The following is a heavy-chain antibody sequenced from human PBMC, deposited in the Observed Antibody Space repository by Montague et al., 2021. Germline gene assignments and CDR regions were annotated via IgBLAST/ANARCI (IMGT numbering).Heavy chain of an antibody. D-gene: IGHD3-22*01. J-gene: IGHJ4*02. CDR3: ARQGFYESGGFFI. Sequence: SQTLSLTCTVSGDSMNTYKWNWIRQPPGKGLEWIGYIYSSGNTNYNPSLKSRVTMSADTSKNQVSLKVNSVTAADTAVYYCARQGFYESGGFFIWGLGTLVTVSS. CDR1: GDSMNTYK. V-gene: IGHV4-59*01. CDR2: IYSSGNT.